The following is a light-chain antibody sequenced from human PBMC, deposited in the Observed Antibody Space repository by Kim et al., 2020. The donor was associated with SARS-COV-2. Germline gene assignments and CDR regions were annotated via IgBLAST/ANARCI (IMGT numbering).Light chain of an antibody. CDR2: DVS. J-gene: IGLJ3*02. CDR3: CPYTTRKTWL. V-gene: IGLV2-14*03. CDR1: RRDVGGHGY. Sequence: GQAITISCTGTRRDVGGHGYVSWYQQKPGKALTLVMFDVSNRPSGVSDRFSGSKSANTASLTISGLLPEDEAEYYCCPYTTRKTWLFGGGTKVTVL.